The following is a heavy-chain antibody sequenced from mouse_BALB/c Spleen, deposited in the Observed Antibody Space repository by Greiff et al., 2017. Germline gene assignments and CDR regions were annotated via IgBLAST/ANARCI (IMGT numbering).Heavy chain of an antibody. CDR3: TRGFAY. J-gene: IGHJ3*01. CDR1: GFTFSSYT. V-gene: IGHV5-6-4*01. Sequence: DVMLVESGGGLVKPGGSLKLSCAASGFTFSSYTMSWVRQTPEKRLEWVATISSGGSYTYYPDSVKGRFTISRDNAKNTLYLQMSSLKSEDTAMYYCTRGFAYWGQGTLVTVSA. CDR2: ISSGGSYT.